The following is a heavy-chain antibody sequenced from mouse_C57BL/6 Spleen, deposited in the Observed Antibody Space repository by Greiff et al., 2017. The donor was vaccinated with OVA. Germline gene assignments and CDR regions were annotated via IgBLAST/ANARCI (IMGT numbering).Heavy chain of an antibody. V-gene: IGHV5-16*01. J-gene: IGHJ2*01. CDR2: INYDGSST. D-gene: IGHD2-4*01. Sequence: EVKLMESAGGLVQPGRSLKLSCTASGFTFSDYYMAWVRQVPEKGLEWVANINYDGSSTYYLDSLKSRFIISRDNAKNILYLQMSSLKSEDTATYYCAREGGDYDITDMYFDYWGQGTTLTVSS. CDR1: GFTFSDYY. CDR3: AREGGDYDITDMYFDY.